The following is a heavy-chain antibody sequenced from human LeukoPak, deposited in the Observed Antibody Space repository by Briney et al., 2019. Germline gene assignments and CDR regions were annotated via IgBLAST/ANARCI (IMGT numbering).Heavy chain of an antibody. D-gene: IGHD3-3*01. CDR3: ARVANYYDCWSGKRSGAFDI. CDR2: ISSSSSYI. CDR1: GFTFSSYS. V-gene: IGHV3-21*01. Sequence: GGSLRLSCAASGFTFSSYSMNWVRQAPGKGLEWVSSISSSSSYIYYADSVKGRFTISRDNAKNSLYLQMNSLRAEDTAVYYCARVANYYDCWSGKRSGAFDIWGQGTMVTVSS. J-gene: IGHJ3*02.